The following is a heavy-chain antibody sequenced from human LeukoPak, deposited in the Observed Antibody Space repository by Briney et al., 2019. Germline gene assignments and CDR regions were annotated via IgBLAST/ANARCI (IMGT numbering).Heavy chain of an antibody. CDR3: ARSGVRGVIYYFDY. V-gene: IGHV4-61*05. CDR2: IYYSGST. J-gene: IGHJ4*02. Sequence: SETLSLTCTVSGGSISSRSYYWGWIRQPPGKGLEWIGYIYYSGSTNYNPSLKSRVTISVDTSKNQFSLKLSSVTAADTAVYYCARSGVRGVIYYFDYWGQGTLVTVSS. CDR1: GGSISSRSYY. D-gene: IGHD3-10*01.